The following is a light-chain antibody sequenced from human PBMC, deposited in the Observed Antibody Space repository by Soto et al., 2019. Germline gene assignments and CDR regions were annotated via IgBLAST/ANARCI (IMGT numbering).Light chain of an antibody. V-gene: IGKV3-15*01. CDR1: QYVSSF. CDR2: GAS. Sequence: EIVLTQSPGTLSLSPGERATLSCRASQYVSSFLAWYQQKAGQAPRLLIYGASTRATGIPARFSGSGSGTEFTLTISSLQSEDFAVYYCQQYNNWPRTFGQGTKVDI. CDR3: QQYNNWPRT. J-gene: IGKJ1*01.